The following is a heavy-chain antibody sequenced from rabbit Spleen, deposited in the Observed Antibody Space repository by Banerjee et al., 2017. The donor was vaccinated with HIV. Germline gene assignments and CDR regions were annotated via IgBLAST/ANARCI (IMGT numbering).Heavy chain of an antibody. CDR2: IYAGSSDST. Sequence: QEQLVESGGGLVKPTGSLKLSCTASGFSFSNKAVMCWVRQAPGKGLEWIACIYAGSSDSTYYATWAKGRFTVSKASSTTVTLQMTSLTAADTATYFCARGYTYSYVGIAYVTDYFNLWGPGTLVTVS. CDR3: ARGYTYSYVGIAYVTDYFNL. V-gene: IGHV1S45*01. CDR1: GFSFSNKAV. J-gene: IGHJ4*01. D-gene: IGHD6-1*01.